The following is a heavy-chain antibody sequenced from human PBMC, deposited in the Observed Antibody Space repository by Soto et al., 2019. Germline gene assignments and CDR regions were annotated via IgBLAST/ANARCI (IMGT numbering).Heavy chain of an antibody. V-gene: IGHV2-70*01. CDR2: IDWDDDK. CDR1: GFSLSTSGMC. D-gene: IGHD6-13*01. CDR3: ARICRQQLVGEWFDL. J-gene: IGHJ5*02. Sequence: SGPTLVNPTQTLTLTCTFSGFSLSTSGMCVSWIRQPPGKALEWLALIDWDDDKYYSTSLKTRLTISKDTSKNQVVLTMTNMDPVDTATYYCARICRQQLVGEWFDLWGQGTLVTVSS.